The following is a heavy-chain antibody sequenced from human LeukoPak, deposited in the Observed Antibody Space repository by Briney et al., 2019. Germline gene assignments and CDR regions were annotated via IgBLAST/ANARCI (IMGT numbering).Heavy chain of an antibody. Sequence: GGSLRLPCTASGFTFGDYAMSWIRQAPGKGLEWVGFIRSKAYGETADYAASVKGRFTISRDDSKAIAYLQMNSLKTEDTAVYHCTRDRGAYNLYDYWGQGTLVTVSS. V-gene: IGHV3-49*03. CDR1: GFTFGDYA. CDR3: TRDRGAYNLYDY. J-gene: IGHJ4*02. D-gene: IGHD1-1*01. CDR2: IRSKAYGETA.